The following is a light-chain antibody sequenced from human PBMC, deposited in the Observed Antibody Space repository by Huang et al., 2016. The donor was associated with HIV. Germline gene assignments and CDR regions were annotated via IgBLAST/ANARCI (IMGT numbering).Light chain of an antibody. CDR3: QQYNNWPPWT. CDR1: QSVNNK. J-gene: IGKJ1*01. CDR2: DES. V-gene: IGKV3-15*01. Sequence: EVVMTQSPVTLSVSPGERATLSCRASQSVNNKLAWFQQKPGQAPRLLIHDESIRATGIPDRFSGSGSGTEFTLTISSLQSEDFAVHYCQQYNNWPPWTFGQGTKVEIK.